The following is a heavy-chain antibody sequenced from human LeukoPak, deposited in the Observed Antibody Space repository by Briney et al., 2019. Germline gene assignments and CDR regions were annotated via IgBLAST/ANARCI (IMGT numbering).Heavy chain of an antibody. V-gene: IGHV4-34*01. CDR3: ARLRCGFGHNACYNH. Sequence: SETLSLTCVVSGVTFNGYYWSWIRQSPVKGLEWIREVSPGGYARYNPALHRRVSISVETSDNQMSLRLRSVTDAATAMYYCARLRCGFGHNACYNHWARGTPVTVSS. CDR1: GVTFNGYY. D-gene: IGHD2-21*01. J-gene: IGHJ5*02. CDR2: VSPGGYA.